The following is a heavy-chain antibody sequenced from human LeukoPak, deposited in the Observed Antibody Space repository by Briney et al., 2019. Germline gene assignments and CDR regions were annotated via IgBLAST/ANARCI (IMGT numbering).Heavy chain of an antibody. J-gene: IGHJ4*02. Sequence: GGSLRLSCAASDFVFSDYYMSWIRQAPGKGLEWVSYISSSGNSIYYADSVKGRFTISRDNAKNSLYLQMNSLRAEDTAVYYCAREMEGDYGSGTFFDLWGQGNMVTVSS. CDR2: ISSSGNSI. V-gene: IGHV3-11*01. CDR3: AREMEGDYGSGTFFDL. D-gene: IGHD3-10*01. CDR1: DFVFSDYY.